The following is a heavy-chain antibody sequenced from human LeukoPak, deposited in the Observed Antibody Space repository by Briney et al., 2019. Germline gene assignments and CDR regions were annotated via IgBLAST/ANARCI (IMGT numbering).Heavy chain of an antibody. CDR2: INPSGGST. CDR3: ARVLGYCSSTSCSAPYFDY. J-gene: IGHJ4*02. Sequence: ASVKVSCKASGYTFTSYYMHWVRQAPGQGLEWMGIINPSGGSTSYAQKFQGRVTMTRDTSTSTVYMELSSLRSEDTAVYYCARVLGYCSSTSCSAPYFDYWGQGTLVTVSS. V-gene: IGHV1-46*01. D-gene: IGHD2-2*01. CDR1: GYTFTSYY.